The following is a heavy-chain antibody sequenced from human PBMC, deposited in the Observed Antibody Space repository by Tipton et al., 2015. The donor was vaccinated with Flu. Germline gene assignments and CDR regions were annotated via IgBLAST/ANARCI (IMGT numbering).Heavy chain of an antibody. Sequence: QLVQSGPEVKKPGASVKVSCKASGYTFTGYYMHWVRQAPGQGLEWMGRINPNSGGTNYAQKFQGRVTMTRDTSISTAYMELSRLRSDDTAVYYCARGNSAVAGYNWFDPWGQGTLVTVSS. CDR2: INPNSGGT. CDR3: ARGNSAVAGYNWFDP. J-gene: IGHJ5*02. V-gene: IGHV1-2*06. D-gene: IGHD6-19*01. CDR1: GYTFTGYY.